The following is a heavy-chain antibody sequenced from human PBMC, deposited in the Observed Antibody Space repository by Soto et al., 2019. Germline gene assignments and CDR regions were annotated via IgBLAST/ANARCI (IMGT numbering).Heavy chain of an antibody. D-gene: IGHD3-10*01. CDR2: ISSSSSYI. Sequence: PGGSLRLSCAASGFTFSSYSMNWVRQAPGKGLEWVSSISSSSSYIYYADSVKGRFTISRDNAKNSLYLQMNSLRAEDTAVYYCARAVYGSGSYFHYYYYGMDVWGQGTTVTVSS. CDR1: GFTFSSYS. CDR3: ARAVYGSGSYFHYYYYGMDV. J-gene: IGHJ6*02. V-gene: IGHV3-21*01.